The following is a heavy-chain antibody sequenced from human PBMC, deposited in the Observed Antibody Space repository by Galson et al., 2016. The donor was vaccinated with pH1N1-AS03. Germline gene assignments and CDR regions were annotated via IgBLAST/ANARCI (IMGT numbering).Heavy chain of an antibody. J-gene: IGHJ6*04. D-gene: IGHD5-12*01. CDR3: AVWGYISGTHGLAV. Sequence: SLRLSCAASGFTVTRNDMHWVRHDTGKGLEWVSIIAATGPTHYADSVKGRFTISREIPQNSLYLQMDSLRADDTAVYYCAVWGYISGTHGLAVWGKGTTVTVSS. CDR1: GFTVTRND. V-gene: IGHV3-13*01. CDR2: IAATGPT.